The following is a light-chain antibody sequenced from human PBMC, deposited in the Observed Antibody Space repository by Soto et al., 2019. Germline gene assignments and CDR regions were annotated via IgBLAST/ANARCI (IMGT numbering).Light chain of an antibody. CDR1: SSDVGGYNY. Sequence: QSALTQPASVSGSPGQSITISCTGTSSDVGGYNYVSWYQQHPGKAHKLMIYDVSNRPSGVSNRFSGSKSCNTASLTISGLQAEDEAEYYCSSYTSSSTLMVFGGGTKLTVL. CDR2: DVS. CDR3: SSYTSSSTLMV. J-gene: IGLJ2*01. V-gene: IGLV2-14*01.